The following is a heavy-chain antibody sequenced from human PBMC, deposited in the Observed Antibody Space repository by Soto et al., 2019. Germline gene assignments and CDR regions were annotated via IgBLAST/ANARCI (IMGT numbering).Heavy chain of an antibody. CDR1: GYTFTSYD. Sequence: QVQLVQSGAEVKKPGASVKVSCKASGYTFTSYDINWVRQATGQGLEWMGWMNPNSGNTVYAQKFQGRVTMTRNTSISTAYMELSSLRSEATAVYYCAREKSSGYYYDYWGQGTLVTVAS. CDR3: AREKSSGYYYDY. J-gene: IGHJ4*02. D-gene: IGHD3-22*01. V-gene: IGHV1-8*01. CDR2: MNPNSGNT.